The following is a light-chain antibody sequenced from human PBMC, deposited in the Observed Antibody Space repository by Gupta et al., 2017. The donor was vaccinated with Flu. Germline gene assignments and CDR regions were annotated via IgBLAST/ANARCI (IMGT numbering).Light chain of an antibody. CDR1: SSNIGSGT. J-gene: IGLJ1*01. V-gene: IGLV1-44*01. CDR3: AVWDDRLDGWV. CDR2: CDN. Sequence: QSVLTQPPSASATPGQRVTISCSGGSSNIGSGTVNWYQHLPGTAPKILIHCDNQRPSGVPERFSGSKSGTSAPLANSGLQSEDEADYYCAVWDDRLDGWVFGTGTKVTVL.